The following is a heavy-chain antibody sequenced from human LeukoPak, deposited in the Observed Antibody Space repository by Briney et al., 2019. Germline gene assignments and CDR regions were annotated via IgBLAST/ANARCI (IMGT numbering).Heavy chain of an antibody. CDR3: ARQVRPDAFDI. V-gene: IGHV4-38-2*01. CDR1: GYSISSGYY. CDR2: IYHSGST. D-gene: IGHD1-1*01. Sequence: PSETLSLTCAVSGYSISSGYYWGWIRQPPGKGREWIGSIYHSGSTYYNPSLKSRVTISVDTSKNQFSLKLSSVTAADTAVYYCARQVRPDAFDIWGQGTMVTVSS. J-gene: IGHJ3*02.